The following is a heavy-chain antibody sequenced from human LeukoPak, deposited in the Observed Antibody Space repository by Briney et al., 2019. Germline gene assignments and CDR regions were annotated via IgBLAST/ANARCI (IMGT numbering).Heavy chain of an antibody. Sequence: ASVKVSCKASGYTFTGYYMHWVRQAPGQGLEWMGIINPSGGSTSYAQKFQGRVTMTRDTSTSTVYMELSSLRSEDTAVYYCARDLIPSYDSSGYYYPFDYWGQGTLVTVSS. V-gene: IGHV1-46*01. D-gene: IGHD3-22*01. J-gene: IGHJ4*02. CDR3: ARDLIPSYDSSGYYYPFDY. CDR2: INPSGGST. CDR1: GYTFTGYY.